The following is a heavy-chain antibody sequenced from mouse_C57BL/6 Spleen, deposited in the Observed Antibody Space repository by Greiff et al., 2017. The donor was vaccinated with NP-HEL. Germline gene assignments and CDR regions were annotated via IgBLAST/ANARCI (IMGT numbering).Heavy chain of an antibody. Sequence: EVKLMESGGGLVQPGGSMKLSCVASGFTFSNYWMNWVRQSPEKGLEWVAQIRLKSDNYATHYAESVKGRFTISRDDSKSSVYLQMNNLRAEDTGIYYCTRLYYFDYWGQGTTLTVSS. J-gene: IGHJ2*01. CDR1: GFTFSNYW. V-gene: IGHV6-3*01. CDR3: TRLYYFDY. CDR2: IRLKSDNYAT.